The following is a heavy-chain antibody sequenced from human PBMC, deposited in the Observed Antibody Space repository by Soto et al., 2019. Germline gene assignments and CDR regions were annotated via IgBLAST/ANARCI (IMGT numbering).Heavy chain of an antibody. V-gene: IGHV3-21*01. CDR3: ARHADTSMVSNHFDP. J-gene: IGHJ5*02. CDR2: ISSSSSNI. CDR1: GFTFSIYS. Sequence: EVHLVESGGGLVKPGGSLRLSCAASGFTFSIYSFNWVRQAPGRGPEWLSSISSSSSNIYYTDSVRGRFTISRDNAKNSLYLQRDSLTAEDTAVYYCARHADTSMVSNHFDPWGQGTLVTVSS. D-gene: IGHD4-4*01.